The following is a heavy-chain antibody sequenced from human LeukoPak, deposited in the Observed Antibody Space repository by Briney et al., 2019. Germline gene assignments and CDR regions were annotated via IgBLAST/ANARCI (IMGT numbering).Heavy chain of an antibody. CDR1: GFTFSRFA. CDR2: ISGSGDST. D-gene: IGHD2-8*01. CDR3: ANEGPNFDY. Sequence: GGSLRLSCEASGFTFSRFAMSWVRQAPGKGLEWVSVISGSGDSTHYADSVKGRFTISRDNSKNTVYLQMNSLRVEDTAVYYCANEGPNFDYWGQGTLVTVSS. J-gene: IGHJ4*02. V-gene: IGHV3-23*01.